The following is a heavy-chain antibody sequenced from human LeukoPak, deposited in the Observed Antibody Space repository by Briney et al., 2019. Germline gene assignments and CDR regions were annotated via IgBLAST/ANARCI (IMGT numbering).Heavy chain of an antibody. CDR3: ARLWYYFDY. D-gene: IGHD1-14*01. V-gene: IGHV4-39*07. Sequence: PSETLSLTCNVSGGSISSISNYWGWIRQPPGKGLEWIGSIYYSGITYYNPSLQSRVTISVDTSKNQFSLKLSSVTAADTAVYYCARLWYYFDYWGQGTLVTVSS. J-gene: IGHJ4*02. CDR2: IYYSGIT. CDR1: GGSISSISNY.